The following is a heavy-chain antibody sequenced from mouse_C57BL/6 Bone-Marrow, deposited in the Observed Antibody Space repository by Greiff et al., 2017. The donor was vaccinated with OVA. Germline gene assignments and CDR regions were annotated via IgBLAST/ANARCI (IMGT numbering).Heavy chain of an antibody. J-gene: IGHJ2*01. CDR1: GFTFSDYY. V-gene: IGHV5-12*01. D-gene: IGHD2-2*01. Sequence: EVQLVESGGGLVQPGGSLKLSCAASGFTFSDYYMYWVRQTPEKRLEWVAYISNGGGSTYYPDTVKGRFTISRDNAKNTLYLQMSRLKSEDTAMYYCARHNYGYSFDYWGQGTTLTVSS. CDR3: ARHNYGYSFDY. CDR2: ISNGGGST.